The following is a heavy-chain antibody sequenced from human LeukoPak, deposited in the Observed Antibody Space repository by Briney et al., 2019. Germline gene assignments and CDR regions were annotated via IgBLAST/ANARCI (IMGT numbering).Heavy chain of an antibody. V-gene: IGHV4-4*02. CDR2: IYHSGST. D-gene: IGHD3-10*01. CDR3: ARHLLLWFGDPLTIDY. CDR1: GGSISSSNW. J-gene: IGHJ4*02. Sequence: SETLSLTCAVSGGSISSSNWWSWVRQPPGKGLEWIGEIYHSGSTNYNPSLKSRVTISVDKSKNQFSLKLSSVTAADTAVYYCARHLLLWFGDPLTIDYWGQGTLVTVSS.